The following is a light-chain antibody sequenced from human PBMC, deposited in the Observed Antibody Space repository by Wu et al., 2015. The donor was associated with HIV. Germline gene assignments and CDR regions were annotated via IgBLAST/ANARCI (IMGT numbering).Light chain of an antibody. CDR2: GAS. Sequence: EIVLTQSPGTLSLSPGERATLSCRASHLVSGTYLAWYQQKPGQAPRLLIYGASNRATGIPDRFSGSGSRTEFTLTISRLEPEDFAVYYCQQYGFSQLSFGGGYQDRDQT. J-gene: IGKJ4*01. CDR1: HLVSGTY. CDR3: QQYGFSQLS. V-gene: IGKV3-20*01.